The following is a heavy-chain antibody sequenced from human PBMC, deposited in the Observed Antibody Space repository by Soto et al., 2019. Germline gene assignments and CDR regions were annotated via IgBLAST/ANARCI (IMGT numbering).Heavy chain of an antibody. J-gene: IGHJ4*02. CDR3: TSQNIVATIFDY. Sequence: GGSLRLSCTASGFTFGDYAMSWFRQAPGKGLEWVGFIRSKAYGGTTEYAASVKGRFTISRDDSKSIAYLQMNSLKTEDTAVYYCTSQNIVATIFDYWGQGTLVTVSS. D-gene: IGHD5-12*01. CDR1: GFTFGDYA. V-gene: IGHV3-49*03. CDR2: IRSKAYGGTT.